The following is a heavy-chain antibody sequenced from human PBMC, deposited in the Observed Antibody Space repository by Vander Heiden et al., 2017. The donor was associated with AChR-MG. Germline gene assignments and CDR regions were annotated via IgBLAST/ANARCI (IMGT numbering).Heavy chain of an antibody. CDR1: GGSISRSSYD. CDR3: ARLALGLGPRYEFYGMDV. D-gene: IGHD3-16*01. Sequence: QLQLQESGPGLVKPSETLSLTCPVSGGSISRSSYDWGWIRQRPGKGLEWIGSIYDRGSTNYNTSLRRRVCISVDTSKKQFSRKLSSGTAAETAVYYCARLALGLGPRYEFYGMDVWGPGTTVTVSS. CDR2: IYDRGST. V-gene: IGHV4-39*01. J-gene: IGHJ6*02.